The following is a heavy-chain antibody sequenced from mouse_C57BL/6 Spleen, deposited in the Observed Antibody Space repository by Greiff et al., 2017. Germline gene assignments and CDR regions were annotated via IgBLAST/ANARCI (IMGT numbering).Heavy chain of an antibody. D-gene: IGHD1-1*01. Sequence: VQLQQPGAELVKPGASVKMSCKASGYTFTSYWTTWVKQRPGQGLEWIGDIYPGSGSTNYNEKFKSKATLTVDTSSSTAYMQLSSLTSEDSAVYYCARFYYGSSYGFAYWGQGTLVTVSA. CDR3: ARFYYGSSYGFAY. CDR2: IYPGSGST. J-gene: IGHJ3*01. V-gene: IGHV1-55*01. CDR1: GYTFTSYW.